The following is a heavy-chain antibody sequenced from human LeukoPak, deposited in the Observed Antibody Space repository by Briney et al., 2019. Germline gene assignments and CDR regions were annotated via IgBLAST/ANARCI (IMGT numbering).Heavy chain of an antibody. CDR1: GGSISSYY. V-gene: IGHV4-59*08. CDR2: IYYSGST. Sequence: SETLSLTCTVSGGSISSYYWSWIRQPPGKGLEWIGYIYYSGSTNYNPSLKSRVTISVDTSKNQFSLKLSSVTAADTAVYYCTRSDRGYSSTCFDYWGQGTLVTVSS. D-gene: IGHD6-13*01. CDR3: TRSDRGYSSTCFDY. J-gene: IGHJ4*02.